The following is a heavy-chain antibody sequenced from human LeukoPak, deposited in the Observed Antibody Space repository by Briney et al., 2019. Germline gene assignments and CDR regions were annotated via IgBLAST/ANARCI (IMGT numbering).Heavy chain of an antibody. J-gene: IGHJ5*02. V-gene: IGHV3-66*01. Sequence: GGSLRLSCAPSGFTVSSNYMSCVRHAPGKGLEWVSVIYSGGSTYYADSVKGRFTISRDNSKNTLYLQMNSLRAEETAVYYCARVSYDILTGYYNWFDPWGQGTLVTVSS. D-gene: IGHD3-9*01. CDR3: ARVSYDILTGYYNWFDP. CDR1: GFTVSSNY. CDR2: IYSGGST.